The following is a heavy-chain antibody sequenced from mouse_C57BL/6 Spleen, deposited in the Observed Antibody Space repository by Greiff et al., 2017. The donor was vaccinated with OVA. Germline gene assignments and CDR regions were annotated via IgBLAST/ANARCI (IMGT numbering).Heavy chain of an antibody. V-gene: IGHV1-81*01. CDR3: AQGDYGSPYFDY. CDR1: GYTFTSYG. Sequence: QVHVKQSGAELARPGASVKLSCKASGYTFTSYGISWVKQRTGQGLEWIGEIYPRSGNTYYNEKFKGKATLTADKSSSTAYMELRSLTSEDSAVYFCAQGDYGSPYFDYWGQGTTLTVSS. J-gene: IGHJ2*01. D-gene: IGHD1-1*01. CDR2: IYPRSGNT.